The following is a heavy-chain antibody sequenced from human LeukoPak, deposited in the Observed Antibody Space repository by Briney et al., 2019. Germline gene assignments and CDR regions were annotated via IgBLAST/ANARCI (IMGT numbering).Heavy chain of an antibody. CDR2: ISGSGGST. D-gene: IGHD2-2*02. J-gene: IGHJ3*02. Sequence: GGSLRLSCAASGFTFDSYAMSWVRQAPGRGLEWVSAISGSGGSTYYADSVKGRFTISRDNPKNTLYLQMNSLRAEDTAVYYCAKVIYGIPGDALDIWGQGTMVTVSS. CDR1: GFTFDSYA. V-gene: IGHV3-23*01. CDR3: AKVIYGIPGDALDI.